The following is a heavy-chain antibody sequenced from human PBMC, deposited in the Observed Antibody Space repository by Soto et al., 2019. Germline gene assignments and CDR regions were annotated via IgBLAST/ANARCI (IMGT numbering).Heavy chain of an antibody. V-gene: IGHV3-33*01. CDR2: IWYDGSNK. D-gene: IGHD3-3*01. CDR3: GRDPIFGVVKYYFDY. Sequence: QVQLVESGGGVVQPGRSLRLSCAASGFTFSSYGMHWVRQAPGKGLEWVAVIWYDGSNKYYADSVKGRFTISRDNSKNALYLKINSLRAENTAVYYWGRDPIFGVVKYYFDYWGRGTLVTASS. J-gene: IGHJ4*02. CDR1: GFTFSSYG.